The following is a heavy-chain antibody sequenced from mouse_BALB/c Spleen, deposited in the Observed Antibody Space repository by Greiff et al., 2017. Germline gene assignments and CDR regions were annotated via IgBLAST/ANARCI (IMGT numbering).Heavy chain of an antibody. CDR2: ISSGSSTI. Sequence: EVKLMESGGGLVQPGGSRKLSCAASGFTFSSFGMHWVRQAPVKGLEWVAYISSGSSTIYYEDTVKGRFTISRDNPKNTLFLQMTSLRSEDTAMYYCASGTDGYYVGVAYWGQGTLVTVSA. CDR3: ASGTDGYYVGVAY. D-gene: IGHD2-3*01. V-gene: IGHV5-17*02. CDR1: GFTFSSFG. J-gene: IGHJ3*01.